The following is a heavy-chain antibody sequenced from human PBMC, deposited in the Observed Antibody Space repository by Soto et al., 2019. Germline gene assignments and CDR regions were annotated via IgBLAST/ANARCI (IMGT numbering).Heavy chain of an antibody. CDR3: ARVVVPAAMRYYYGMDV. V-gene: IGHV3-21*01. D-gene: IGHD2-2*01. Sequence: PGGSLRLSCAASGFTFSSYSMNWVRQAPGKGLEWVSSISSSSSYIYYADSVKGRFTISRDNAKNSLYLQMNSLRAEDTAVYYCARVVVPAAMRYYYGMDVWGQGTTVTVSS. J-gene: IGHJ6*02. CDR2: ISSSSSYI. CDR1: GFTFSSYS.